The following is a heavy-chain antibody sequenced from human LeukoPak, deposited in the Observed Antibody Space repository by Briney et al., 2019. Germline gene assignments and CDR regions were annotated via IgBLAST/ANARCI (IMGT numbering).Heavy chain of an antibody. Sequence: SETLSLTCTVSGASVSSGSYYWSWIRQPPGKGLEWIGYIYYSGSTNYNPSLKSRVTISVDTSKNQFSLKLSSVTAADTAVYYCARSIMITSQFDYWGQGTLVTVSS. J-gene: IGHJ4*02. V-gene: IGHV4-61*01. CDR3: ARSIMITSQFDY. CDR1: GASVSSGSYY. D-gene: IGHD3-16*01. CDR2: IYYSGST.